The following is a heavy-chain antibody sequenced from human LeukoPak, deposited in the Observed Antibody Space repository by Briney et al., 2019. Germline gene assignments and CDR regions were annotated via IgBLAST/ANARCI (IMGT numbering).Heavy chain of an antibody. D-gene: IGHD1-1*01. CDR2: ISYDGSNK. CDR3: ARSPGVERGFDY. CDR1: GFTFSGYA. V-gene: IGHV3-30-3*01. J-gene: IGHJ4*02. Sequence: GRSLRLSCAASGFTFSGYAMHWVRQAPGKGLEWVAVISYDGSNKYYADSVKGRFTISRDNSKNTLYLQMNSLRAEDTAVYYCARSPGVERGFDYWGQGTLVTVSS.